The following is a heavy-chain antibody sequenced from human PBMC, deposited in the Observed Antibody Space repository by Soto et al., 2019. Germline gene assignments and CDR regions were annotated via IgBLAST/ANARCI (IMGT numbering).Heavy chain of an antibody. Sequence: EVQLVESGGGLVKPGGSLRLSCAASGFTFSSYSMNWVRQAPGKGLEWVSSISSSSSYIYYADSVKGRFTISRDNAKNSLYLQINSLRAEDTAVYYCARDPGSGGFDPWGQGTLVTVSS. CDR3: ARDPGSGGFDP. V-gene: IGHV3-21*01. J-gene: IGHJ5*02. D-gene: IGHD3-10*01. CDR2: ISSSSSYI. CDR1: GFTFSSYS.